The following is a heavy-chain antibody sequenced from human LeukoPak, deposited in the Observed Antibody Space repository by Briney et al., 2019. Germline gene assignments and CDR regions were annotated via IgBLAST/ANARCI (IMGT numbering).Heavy chain of an antibody. Sequence: ASVKVSCKASGYTFTSYYMHWVRQAPGQGLEWMGIINPSGGSTSYAQKFQGRVTMTRDTSTSTVYMELSSLRSEDTAVYYCARSPAGWYYYYYMDVWGKGTTVTISS. D-gene: IGHD2-15*01. CDR3: ARSPAGWYYYYYMDV. CDR1: GYTFTSYY. CDR2: INPSGGST. J-gene: IGHJ6*03. V-gene: IGHV1-46*01.